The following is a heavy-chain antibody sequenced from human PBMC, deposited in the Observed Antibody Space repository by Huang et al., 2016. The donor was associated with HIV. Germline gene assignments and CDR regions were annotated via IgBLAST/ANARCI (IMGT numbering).Heavy chain of an antibody. V-gene: IGHV4-39*01. D-gene: IGHD2-2*01. Sequence: QLQLQESGPGLVKPSETLSLTCSVSGGSISSSSYYWGWIRQPPGKGLEWIGSIYYSGSTCYNPSLKSRVTIAVDTSKNQFSRGLSSVTAADTSVYYCARHMDCSSSSCLAGGHERGPFDMWGQGTMVTVSS. CDR3: ARHMDCSSSSCLAGGHERGPFDM. CDR1: GGSISSSSYY. CDR2: IYYSGST. J-gene: IGHJ3*02.